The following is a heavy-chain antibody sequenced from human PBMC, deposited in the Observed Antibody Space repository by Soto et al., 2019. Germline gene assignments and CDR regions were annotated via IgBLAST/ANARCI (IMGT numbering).Heavy chain of an antibody. J-gene: IGHJ4*02. D-gene: IGHD3-22*01. CDR1: GGTFSSYA. CDR2: IIPIFGTA. V-gene: IGHV1-69*13. CDR3: ENRAMIVRGYYFDY. Sequence: ASVKVSCKSSGGTFSSYAISWVRQAPGQGLELMGGIIPIFGTANYAQKFQGRVTITADESTSTAYMEMSSLRSEDTAVYYCENRAMIVRGYYFDYWGQGTLVTVSS.